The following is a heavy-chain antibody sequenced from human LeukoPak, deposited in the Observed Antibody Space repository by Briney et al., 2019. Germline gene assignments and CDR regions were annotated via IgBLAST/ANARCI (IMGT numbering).Heavy chain of an antibody. D-gene: IGHD3-10*01. J-gene: IGHJ3*02. CDR1: GYSISSGYY. CDR3: ARAFGGLWFGELLSRAAFDI. CDR2: IYYSGST. Sequence: SETLSLTCAVSGYSISSGYYWGWIRQPPGKGLEWIGYIYYSGSTNYNPSLKSRVTISVDTSKNQFSLKLSSVTAADTAVYYCARAFGGLWFGELLSRAAFDIWGQGTMVTVSS. V-gene: IGHV4-38-2*01.